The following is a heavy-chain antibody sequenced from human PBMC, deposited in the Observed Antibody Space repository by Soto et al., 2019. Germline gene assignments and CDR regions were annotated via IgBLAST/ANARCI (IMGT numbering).Heavy chain of an antibody. J-gene: IGHJ4*02. CDR2: ISAYTGNT. D-gene: IGHD7-27*01. V-gene: IGHV1-18*01. CDR3: ARDPLAPGASLVGY. CDR1: GYTFTSYD. Sequence: QVQLVQSGAEVKKPGASVKVSCKASGYTFTSYDISWVRHAPGQGLEWMGWISAYTGNTNYARKLQGRVSMTTDTSMSTAYMEQMSLRSDDSSGYYRARDPLAPGASLVGYWGQGTLVTGSS.